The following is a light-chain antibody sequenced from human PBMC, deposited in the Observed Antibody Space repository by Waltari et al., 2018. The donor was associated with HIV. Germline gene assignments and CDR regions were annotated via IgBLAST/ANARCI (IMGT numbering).Light chain of an antibody. CDR3: CSYAGSYTLV. CDR2: DVS. V-gene: IGLV2-11*01. Sequence: QSALTQPRSVSGSPGQSVTISCTGTSSDVGGYYYVSCYQQNPGKAPKLMIYDVSKRPSGVPDRFSGSKSGNTASLTISGLQAEDEADYYCCSYAGSYTLVFGGGTKVTVL. J-gene: IGLJ3*02. CDR1: SSDVGGYYY.